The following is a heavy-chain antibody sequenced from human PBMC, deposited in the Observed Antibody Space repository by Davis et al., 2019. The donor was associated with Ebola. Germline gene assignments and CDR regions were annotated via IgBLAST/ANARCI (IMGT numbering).Heavy chain of an antibody. V-gene: IGHV1-69*13. CDR3: ARDRYSDGSGYFFEQSH. CDR2: IIPVFGIP. D-gene: IGHD3-22*01. J-gene: IGHJ4*02. CDR1: GYTFTSYG. Sequence: SVKVSCKASGYTFTSYGISWVRQAPGQGLDWMGGIIPVFGIPKYAQKFQGRVTITADESTSTAYMELSSLRSEDTAVYNCARDRYSDGSGYFFEQSHWGQGTLVTVSS.